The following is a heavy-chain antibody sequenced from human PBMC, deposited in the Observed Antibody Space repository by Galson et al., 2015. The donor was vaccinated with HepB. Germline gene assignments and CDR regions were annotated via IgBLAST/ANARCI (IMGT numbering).Heavy chain of an antibody. CDR2: INPNSGGT. J-gene: IGHJ6*02. Sequence: SVKVSCKASGYTFTGYYMHWVRQAPGQGLEWMGWINPNSGGTNYAQKFQGWVTMTRDTSISTAYMELSRLRSDDTAVYYCARERMRQWTDRNEYGMDVWGQGTTVTVSS. CDR1: GYTFTGYY. D-gene: IGHD6-19*01. V-gene: IGHV1-2*04. CDR3: ARERMRQWTDRNEYGMDV.